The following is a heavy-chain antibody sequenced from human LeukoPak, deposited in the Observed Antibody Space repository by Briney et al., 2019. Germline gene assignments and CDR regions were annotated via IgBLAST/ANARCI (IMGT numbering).Heavy chain of an antibody. CDR3: AKDLFCGSGSYHNWFDP. CDR1: GFTFDDYA. J-gene: IGHJ5*02. V-gene: IGHV3-43*02. D-gene: IGHD3-10*01. Sequence: PGGSLRLSCAASGFTFDDYAMHWVRQAPGKGLEWVSLISGDGGSTYYEDSVKGRFTISRDNSKNSLYLQMNSLRTEDTALYYCAKDLFCGSGSYHNWFDPWGQGTLVTVSS. CDR2: ISGDGGST.